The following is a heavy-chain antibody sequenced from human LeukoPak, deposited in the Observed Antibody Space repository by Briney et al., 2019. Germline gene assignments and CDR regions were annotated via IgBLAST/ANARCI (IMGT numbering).Heavy chain of an antibody. Sequence: SETLSLNCTVSGGPISTYNWSWIRQPAGPGLPWIGRIYTSGSTSYSPSLKSRVSISVCKSKSQFSLKLRSVSAADTAVYYCARDVEHCDSTSCHNWFDPWGQGTLVTVSS. J-gene: IGHJ5*02. CDR3: ARDVEHCDSTSCHNWFDP. CDR1: GGPISTYN. CDR2: IYTSGST. D-gene: IGHD2-2*01. V-gene: IGHV4-4*07.